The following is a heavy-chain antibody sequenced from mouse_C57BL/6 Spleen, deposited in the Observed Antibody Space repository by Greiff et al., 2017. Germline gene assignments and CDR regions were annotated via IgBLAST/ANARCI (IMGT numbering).Heavy chain of an antibody. Sequence: QVQLKQSGAELVRPGASVTLSCKASGYTFTDYEMHWVKQTPVHGLEWIGAIDPETGGTAYNQKFKGKAILTADKSSSTAYMELRSLTSEDSAVYYCTRKKPKSNSYFDYWGQGTTLTVSS. CDR3: TRKKPKSNSYFDY. D-gene: IGHD2-5*01. J-gene: IGHJ2*01. V-gene: IGHV1-15*01. CDR1: GYTFTDYE. CDR2: IDPETGGT.